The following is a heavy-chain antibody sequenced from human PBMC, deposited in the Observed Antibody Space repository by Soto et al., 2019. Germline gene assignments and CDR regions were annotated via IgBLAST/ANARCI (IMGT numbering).Heavy chain of an antibody. D-gene: IGHD1-7*01. CDR1: GFTFSSYG. Sequence: EVQLLESGGCLVQPGGSLRLSCAASGFTFSSYGMTWVRQAPGKGMGWVSFSSATGAGTYYADSVKGRCTISRDNYKNTLYLQMTSLRADDTAVYYCAKDRRAGGNYGFDSDFWGQGALVIVSS. V-gene: IGHV3-23*01. J-gene: IGHJ4*02. CDR2: SSATGAGT. CDR3: AKDRRAGGNYGFDSDF.